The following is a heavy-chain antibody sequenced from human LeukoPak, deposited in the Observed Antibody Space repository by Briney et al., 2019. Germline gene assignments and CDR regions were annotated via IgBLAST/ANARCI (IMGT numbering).Heavy chain of an antibody. V-gene: IGHV1-2*02. CDR2: INPNSGGT. CDR3: ARVYGGNANFDS. J-gene: IGHJ4*02. Sequence: ASVKVSCKASGYTFTGYHMHWVRQAPGQGLEWMGWINPNSGGTIYAQKFQGRVTITRDTSIGTAYMELSGLTSDDTAIYYCARVYGGNANFDSWGQGTRVTVSS. D-gene: IGHD4-23*01. CDR1: GYTFTGYH.